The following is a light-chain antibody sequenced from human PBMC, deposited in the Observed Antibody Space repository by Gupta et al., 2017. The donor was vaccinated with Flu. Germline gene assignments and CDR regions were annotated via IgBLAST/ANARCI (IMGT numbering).Light chain of an antibody. J-gene: IGLJ2*01. Sequence: SITISCTGTSSDVGGYNSVSWYQQHPGKAPKLMIYEVSNRPSGVSNRFSGSKSGNTASLTISGLQAEDEADYYCSSYTSSSTVIFGGGTKLTVL. CDR1: SSDVGGYNS. CDR3: SSYTSSSTVI. V-gene: IGLV2-14*01. CDR2: EVS.